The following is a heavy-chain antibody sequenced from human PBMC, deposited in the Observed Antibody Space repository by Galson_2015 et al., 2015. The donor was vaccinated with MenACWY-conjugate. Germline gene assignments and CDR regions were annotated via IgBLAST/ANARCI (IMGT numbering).Heavy chain of an antibody. D-gene: IGHD4-11*01. V-gene: IGHV2-5*02. J-gene: IGHJ4*02. Sequence: LVKPTQTLTLTCTFSGFSLSTSGVGVGWIRQPPGKALEWLALIYWDDDRRYSPSLKSRLTITKDTSKNQVVLTMTNMDPVDTGTYYCAHADYAHSNFDYWGQGSLVTVSS. CDR3: AHADYAHSNFDY. CDR1: GFSLSTSGVG. CDR2: IYWDDDR.